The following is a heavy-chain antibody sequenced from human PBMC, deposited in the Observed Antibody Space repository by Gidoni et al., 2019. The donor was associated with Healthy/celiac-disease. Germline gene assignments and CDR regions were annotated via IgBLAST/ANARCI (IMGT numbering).Heavy chain of an antibody. CDR1: GFTFSNAW. CDR2: IKSKTDGGTT. CDR3: TTTPYSGSYYSYYYYYGMDV. Sequence: EVQLVESGGGLVKPGGSLRLSCAASGFTFSNAWMSWVRQAPGKGLEWVGRIKSKTDGGTTDYAAPVKGRFTSSRDDSKNTLYLQMNSLKTEDTAVYYCTTTPYSGSYYSYYYYYGMDVWGQGTTVTVSS. V-gene: IGHV3-15*01. J-gene: IGHJ6*02. D-gene: IGHD1-26*01.